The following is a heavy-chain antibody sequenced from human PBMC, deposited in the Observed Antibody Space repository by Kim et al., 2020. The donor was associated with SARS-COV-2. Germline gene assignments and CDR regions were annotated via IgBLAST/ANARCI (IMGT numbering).Heavy chain of an antibody. Sequence: GGSLRLSCAASGFTFSDHYMDWVRQAPGKGLEWVGRTRNKANSYTTEYAASVKGRFTISRDDSKNSLYLQMNSLKTEDTAVYYCGRVKEGPGWEPLDYWGQGTLVTVSS. D-gene: IGHD1-26*01. J-gene: IGHJ4*02. CDR3: GRVKEGPGWEPLDY. CDR1: GFTFSDHY. CDR2: TRNKANSYTT. V-gene: IGHV3-72*01.